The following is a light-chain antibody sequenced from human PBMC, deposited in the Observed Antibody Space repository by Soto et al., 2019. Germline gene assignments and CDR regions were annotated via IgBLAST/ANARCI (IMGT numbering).Light chain of an antibody. CDR1: QSLLHGNGYNY. CDR3: MQALQTPT. CDR2: LGS. V-gene: IGKV2-28*01. J-gene: IGKJ1*01. Sequence: DIVMTQSPLSLPVTPGEPASISCRSSQSLLHGNGYNYLDWYLQKPGQSPQLLIYLGSNRASGVPDRYSGSGSGTDFTLKISRVEAEDVGVYYCMQALQTPTFGQGTKVEIQ.